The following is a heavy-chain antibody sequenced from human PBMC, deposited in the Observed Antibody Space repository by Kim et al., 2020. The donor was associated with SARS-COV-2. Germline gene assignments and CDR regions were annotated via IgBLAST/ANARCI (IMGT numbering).Heavy chain of an antibody. CDR3: VKGYDYGDLPFDY. Sequence: YADSVKGRFTISRDNSKNTLYLQMSSLRAEDTAVYYCVKGYDYGDLPFDYWGQGTLVTVSS. J-gene: IGHJ4*02. D-gene: IGHD4-17*01. V-gene: IGHV3-64D*09.